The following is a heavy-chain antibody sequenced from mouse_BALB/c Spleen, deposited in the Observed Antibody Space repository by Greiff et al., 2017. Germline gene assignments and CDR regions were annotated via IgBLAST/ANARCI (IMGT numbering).Heavy chain of an antibody. Sequence: EVMLVESGGGLVKPGGSLKLSCAASGFTFSSYAMSWVRQTPEKRLEWVATISSGGSYTYYPDSVKGRFTISRDNAKNTLYLQMSSLRSEDTAMYYCARHGGYDLDYWGQGTTLTVSS. CDR3: ARHGGYDLDY. D-gene: IGHD2-2*01. CDR1: GFTFSSYA. J-gene: IGHJ2*01. V-gene: IGHV5-9-3*01. CDR2: ISSGGSYT.